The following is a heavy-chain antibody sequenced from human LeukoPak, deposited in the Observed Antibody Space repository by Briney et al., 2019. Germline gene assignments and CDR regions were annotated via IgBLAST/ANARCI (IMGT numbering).Heavy chain of an antibody. CDR1: GGTFSSYA. V-gene: IGHV1-69*01. CDR2: IIPIFGTA. D-gene: IGHD3-16*01. J-gene: IGHJ5*02. Sequence: AASVKVSCKASGGTFSSYAISWVRQAPGQGLEWMGGIIPIFGTANYAQKFQGRVTITADESTSTAYMELSSLRSEDTAVYYCARRLGGGGYNWFDPWGQGTLVTVSS. CDR3: ARRLGGGGYNWFDP.